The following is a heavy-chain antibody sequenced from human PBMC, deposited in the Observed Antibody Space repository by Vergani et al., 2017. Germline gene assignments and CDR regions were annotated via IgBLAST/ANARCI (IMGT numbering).Heavy chain of an antibody. CDR1: GGSISSYY. CDR3: ARLAGTDFWSGYSQGIYGMDV. D-gene: IGHD3-3*01. Sequence: QVQLQESGPGLVKPSETLSLTCTVSGGSISSYYWSWIRQPPGKGLEWIWYIYYSGSTNDNPSLKSRVTISVDTSKNQFSLKLSSVTAADTAVYYCARLAGTDFWSGYSQGIYGMDVWGQGTTVTVSS. CDR2: IYYSGST. V-gene: IGHV4-59*08. J-gene: IGHJ6*02.